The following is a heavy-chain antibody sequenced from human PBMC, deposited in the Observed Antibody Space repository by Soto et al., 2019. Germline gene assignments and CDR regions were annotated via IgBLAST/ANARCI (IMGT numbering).Heavy chain of an antibody. J-gene: IGHJ5*02. D-gene: IGHD3-10*01. CDR3: ARVSDPSPYYYGPFDP. V-gene: IGHV4-30-4*01. Sequence: QVQLQESGPGLVKPSQTLSLTCTVSGGSISSGDYYWSWIRQPPGKGLEWIGYIYYSGSTYYNPSLKSRVTISVDTSKNQFSLKLSSVTAADTAVYYCARVSDPSPYYYGPFDPWGQGTLVTVSS. CDR1: GGSISSGDYY. CDR2: IYYSGST.